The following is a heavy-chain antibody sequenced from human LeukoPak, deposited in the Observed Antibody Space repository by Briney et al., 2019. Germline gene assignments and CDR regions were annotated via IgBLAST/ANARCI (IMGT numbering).Heavy chain of an antibody. V-gene: IGHV3-53*01. CDR3: ARENNFGSGMDV. Sequence: GGSLRLSCAASGFTVSSNSMNWVRQAPGKGLQWVSVIYSGGSTYYTDSVKGRFTISRDNSKNTLYLQMNSLRAEDTAVYYCARENNFGSGMDVWGQGTTVTVSS. J-gene: IGHJ6*02. CDR2: IYSGGST. CDR1: GFTVSSNS. D-gene: IGHD3-10*01.